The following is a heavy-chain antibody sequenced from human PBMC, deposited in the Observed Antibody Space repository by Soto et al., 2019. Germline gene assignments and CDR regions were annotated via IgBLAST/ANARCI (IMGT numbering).Heavy chain of an antibody. Sequence: XECLRLSCVASGFTVSDYGIHWVRQAPDKGLEWVAVVWFDGSIQYYGDSVKGRFTISRDNSNNTVDLQMNNLRAEDTAVYYCARVDFGGNSYYFDYWGQGTPVTVSS. D-gene: IGHD1-7*01. CDR1: GFTVSDYG. V-gene: IGHV3-33*01. CDR2: VWFDGSIQ. CDR3: ARVDFGGNSYYFDY. J-gene: IGHJ4*02.